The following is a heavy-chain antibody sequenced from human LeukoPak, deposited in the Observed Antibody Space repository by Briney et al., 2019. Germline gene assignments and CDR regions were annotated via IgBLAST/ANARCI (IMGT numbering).Heavy chain of an antibody. CDR2: ISSSGNNI. CDR3: ARGQRPQYTSTWDNWFDP. J-gene: IGHJ5*02. Sequence: GGPLRLSCAASGFPFSSYEMNWVRQAPGKRLQWVSYISSSGNNIYYAASVKGRLTISRDNAKNSLYLQIDSLRAEDTAVYYCARGQRPQYTSTWDNWFDPWGQGTQVTVSS. V-gene: IGHV3-48*03. D-gene: IGHD2-2*01. CDR1: GFPFSSYE.